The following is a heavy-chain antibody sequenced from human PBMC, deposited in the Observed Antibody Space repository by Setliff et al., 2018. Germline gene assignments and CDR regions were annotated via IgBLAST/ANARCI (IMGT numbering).Heavy chain of an antibody. Sequence: SETLSLTCTVSDDSFTSSRYYWGWIRQAPGSGLEWIGSISYSGTPYYNASVESRVTISIDTSRNQSSLELRSVTVADTATYYCVRPGGTTVVARHFDYWGSGILVTVS. CDR3: VRPGGTTVVARHFDY. J-gene: IGHJ4*01. V-gene: IGHV4-39*01. CDR1: DDSFTSSRYY. CDR2: ISYSGTP. D-gene: IGHD2-15*01.